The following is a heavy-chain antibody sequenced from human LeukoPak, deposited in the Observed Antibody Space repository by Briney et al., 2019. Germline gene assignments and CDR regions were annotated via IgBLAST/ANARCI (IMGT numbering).Heavy chain of an antibody. CDR3: ARVISSWYRDV. CDR1: GFTFSSYS. J-gene: IGHJ6*02. CDR2: ISSSSSYI. V-gene: IGHV3-21*01. D-gene: IGHD6-13*01. Sequence: GGSLRLSCAASGFTFSSYSMNWVRQAPGKGLEWVSSISSSSSYIYYADSVKGRFTISRDNAKNSLYLQMNSLRAEDTAVYYCARVISSWYRDVWGQGTTVTVSS.